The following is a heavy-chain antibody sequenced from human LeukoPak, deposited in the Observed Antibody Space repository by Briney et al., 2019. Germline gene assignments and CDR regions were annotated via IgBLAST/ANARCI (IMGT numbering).Heavy chain of an antibody. CDR3: ARWRGAQSEFEY. J-gene: IGHJ4*02. Sequence: GGSLRLSCTASGFTFSTYWMSWVRQAPGKGLECVASIKQDGSEKEYVDSVKGRFTISRDNAKNSLYLQMISLRAEDTAVYYCARWRGAQSEFEYWGQATLVTLSS. CDR1: GFTFSTYW. CDR2: IKQDGSEK. V-gene: IGHV3-7*01. D-gene: IGHD3-3*01.